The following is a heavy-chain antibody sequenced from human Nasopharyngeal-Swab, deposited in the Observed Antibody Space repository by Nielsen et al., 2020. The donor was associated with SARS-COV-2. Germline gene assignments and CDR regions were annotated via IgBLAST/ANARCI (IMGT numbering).Heavy chain of an antibody. CDR2: IYTSGST. CDR3: AAPWGSGTVAYFDY. J-gene: IGHJ4*02. D-gene: IGHD3-16*01. Sequence: SETLSLTCTVSGGSISSYYWSWIRQPAGKGLEWIGRIYTSGSTNYNPSLKSRVTMSVDTSKNQFSLKLSSVTAADTAVYYCAAPWGSGTVAYFDYWGQGTLVTVSS. CDR1: GGSISSYY. V-gene: IGHV4-4*07.